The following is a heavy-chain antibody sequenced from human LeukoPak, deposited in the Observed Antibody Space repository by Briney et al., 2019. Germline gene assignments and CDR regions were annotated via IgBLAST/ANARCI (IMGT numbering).Heavy chain of an antibody. CDR3: ARGRGDCSSTSCYDFDY. CDR2: INHSGST. D-gene: IGHD2-2*01. Sequence: SETLSLTCAVYGGSFSGYYWSWIRQPPGKGLEWIGEINHSGSTNYNPSLKSRVTIPVDTSKNQFSLKLSSVTAADTAVYYCARGRGDCSSTSCYDFDYWGQGTLVTVSS. CDR1: GGSFSGYY. J-gene: IGHJ4*02. V-gene: IGHV4-34*01.